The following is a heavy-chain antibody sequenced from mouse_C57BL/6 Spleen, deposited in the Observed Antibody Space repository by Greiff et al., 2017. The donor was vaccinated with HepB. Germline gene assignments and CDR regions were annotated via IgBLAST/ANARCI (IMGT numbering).Heavy chain of an antibody. D-gene: IGHD3-1*01. J-gene: IGHJ2*01. CDR2: IYPGSGST. V-gene: IGHV1-55*01. CDR1: GYTFTSYW. CDR3: ARGGRGAFDY. Sequence: QVQLQQPGAELVKPGASVKMSCKASGYTFTSYWITWVKQRPGQGLEWIGDIYPGSGSTNYNEKFKSKAKLTVDTSASTANMQLSSLTSEDSAVYDGARGGRGAFDYWGQGTTLTVSS.